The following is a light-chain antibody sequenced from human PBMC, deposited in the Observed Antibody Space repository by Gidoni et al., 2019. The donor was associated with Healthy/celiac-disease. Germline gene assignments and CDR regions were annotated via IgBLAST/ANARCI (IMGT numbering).Light chain of an antibody. J-gene: IGKJ3*01. CDR1: QSISSY. CDR2: AAA. Sequence: DIQMTQSPSSLSASVGDRVTITCRASQSISSYLNWYQQKPGKAPKLLIYAAASLQSGVPSRFSGSGSRTDFTLTISSLQPEDFATYYCQQSYSTPFTFXTXTKVDIK. V-gene: IGKV1-39*01. CDR3: QQSYSTPFT.